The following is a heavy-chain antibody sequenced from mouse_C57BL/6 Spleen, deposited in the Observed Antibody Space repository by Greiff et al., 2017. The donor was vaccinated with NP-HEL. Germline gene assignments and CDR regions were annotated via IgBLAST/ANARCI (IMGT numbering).Heavy chain of an antibody. CDR3: TRSGLYDYDPSWFAY. Sequence: QVQLQQSGAELVRPGASVTLSCKASGYTFTDYEMHWVKQTPVHGLEWIGAIDPETGGTAYNQKFKGKAILTADKSSSTAYMELRSLTSEDSAVYYCTRSGLYDYDPSWFAYWGQGTLVTVSA. D-gene: IGHD2-4*01. CDR2: IDPETGGT. J-gene: IGHJ3*01. CDR1: GYTFTDYE. V-gene: IGHV1-15*01.